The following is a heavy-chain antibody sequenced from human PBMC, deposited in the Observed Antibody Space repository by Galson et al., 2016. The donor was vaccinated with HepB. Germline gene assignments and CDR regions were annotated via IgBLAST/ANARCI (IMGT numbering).Heavy chain of an antibody. J-gene: IGHJ4*02. CDR3: ARLYGDVTLFDY. V-gene: IGHV3-30*03. Sequence: SLRLSCAASGFTFSSYAMYWVRQAPGKGLEWVAVISYAGSNKYYADTVKGRFTISRDNSKNTLFLQMNSLRAEDTAVYYCARLYGDVTLFDYWGQGTLVTVSS. D-gene: IGHD4-17*01. CDR2: ISYAGSNK. CDR1: GFTFSSYA.